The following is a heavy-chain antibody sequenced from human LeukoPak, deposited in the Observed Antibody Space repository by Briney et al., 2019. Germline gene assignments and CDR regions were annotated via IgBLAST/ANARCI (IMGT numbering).Heavy chain of an antibody. Sequence: SETLSLTCTVSGGSISSNSYYWGWIRQPPGKGLEWIGSIYYSGSTFYNPSLRSRVTISVDTSNSQFSLKVMSVTAADTAVYYCAREVSASYDNWGQGTLVTVSS. D-gene: IGHD2-2*01. CDR3: AREVSASYDN. CDR2: IYYSGST. V-gene: IGHV4-39*02. J-gene: IGHJ4*02. CDR1: GGSISSNSYY.